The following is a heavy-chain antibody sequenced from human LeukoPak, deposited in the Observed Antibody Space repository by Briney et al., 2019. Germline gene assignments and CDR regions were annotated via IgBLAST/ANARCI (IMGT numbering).Heavy chain of an antibody. J-gene: IGHJ4*02. D-gene: IGHD2-2*01. CDR1: GGTFSSYA. Sequence: SVKVSCKASGGTFSSYAISWVRQAPGQGLEWMGRIIPILGIANYAQKFQGRVTITADKSTSTAYMELSSLRSEDSAVYYCARASYCSSTSCYAKGGKFDYWGQGTLVTVSS. CDR2: IIPILGIA. V-gene: IGHV1-69*04. CDR3: ARASYCSSTSCYAKGGKFDY.